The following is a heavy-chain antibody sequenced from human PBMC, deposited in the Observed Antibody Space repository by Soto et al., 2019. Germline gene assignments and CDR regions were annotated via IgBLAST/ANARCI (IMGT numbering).Heavy chain of an antibody. D-gene: IGHD2-2*02. CDR2: ISSSGSTI. Sequence: QMQLVESGGGLVKPGGSLRLSCAASGFTFSDYYMSWIRQAPGKGLEWVSYISSSGSTIYYADSVKGRFTISRDNAKNSLYLQMNSLRAEDTAVYYCARDRKYCSSTSCYKGGYYYYGMDVWGQGTTVTVSS. J-gene: IGHJ6*02. V-gene: IGHV3-11*01. CDR1: GFTFSDYY. CDR3: ARDRKYCSSTSCYKGGYYYYGMDV.